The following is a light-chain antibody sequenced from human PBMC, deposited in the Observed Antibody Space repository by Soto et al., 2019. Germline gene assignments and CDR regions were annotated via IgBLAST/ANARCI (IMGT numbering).Light chain of an antibody. CDR3: QHSYSSPQWT. CDR2: RAS. Sequence: DIQMTQSPSSLSASVGDRVTISCRASQSISTYLNWYQQKPGTAPRLLIYRASTVKTGVPPRFSGSGSGRDFTLTISTLRPDDIATYFCQHSYSSPQWTFGPGTKVEVK. V-gene: IGKV1-39*01. CDR1: QSISTY. J-gene: IGKJ1*01.